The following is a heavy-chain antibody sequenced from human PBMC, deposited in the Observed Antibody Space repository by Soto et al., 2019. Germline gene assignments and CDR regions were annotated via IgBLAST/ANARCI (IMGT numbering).Heavy chain of an antibody. D-gene: IGHD2-21*01. CDR2: MNPNTGDT. J-gene: IGHJ4*02. Sequence: QVQLVQSGAEVKKPGASVKVSCKASGYTFISYDINWVRQATGQGLEWMGWMNPNTGDTGYAQKFQGRVTMTRNTSINTANLEFSSLRSDDTAVYFCARGDCYIFDYWGQGTLVTVSS. CDR1: GYTFISYD. V-gene: IGHV1-8*01. CDR3: ARGDCYIFDY.